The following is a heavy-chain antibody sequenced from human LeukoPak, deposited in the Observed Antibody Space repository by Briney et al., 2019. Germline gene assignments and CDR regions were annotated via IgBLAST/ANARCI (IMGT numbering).Heavy chain of an antibody. CDR2: ISAYNGNT. J-gene: IGHJ3*02. V-gene: IGHV1-18*01. D-gene: IGHD1-26*01. Sequence: GASVKVSCKASGYSFTTFGIIWVRQAPGQGLEWMGWISAYNGNTNYAQKLQGRVTMTTDTSTSTAYMELRSLRSDDTAIYYCARGIDSGSPPLGTFEIWGQGTMVTVSS. CDR3: ARGIDSGSPPLGTFEI. CDR1: GYSFTTFG.